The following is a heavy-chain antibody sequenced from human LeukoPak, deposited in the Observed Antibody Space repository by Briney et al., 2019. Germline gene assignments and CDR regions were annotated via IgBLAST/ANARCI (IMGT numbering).Heavy chain of an antibody. CDR3: ARVYLWYYYYMDV. CDR2: INHSGST. CDR1: GGSFSGYY. V-gene: IGHV4-34*01. Sequence: PSETLSLTCAVYGGSFSGYYWSWIRQPPGKGLEWIGEINHSGSTNYNPSLKSRVTISVDTSKNQFSLKLSSVTAADTAVYYCARVYLWYYYYMDVWGKGTTVTVSS. D-gene: IGHD3-16*01. J-gene: IGHJ6*03.